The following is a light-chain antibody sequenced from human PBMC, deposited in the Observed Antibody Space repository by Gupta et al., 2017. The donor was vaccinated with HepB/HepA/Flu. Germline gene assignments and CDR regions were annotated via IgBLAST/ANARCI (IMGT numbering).Light chain of an antibody. V-gene: IGKV3-11*01. CDR3: QQRSNWQWT. J-gene: IGKJ1*01. CDR1: QSVSSD. Sequence: DIALTQSSATLSLSPGESATLTCRARQSVSSDLAWYQQKPGQAPMLLIYDASNMSTGIPARFSGSGSGTEFTLTISSLEPEDLAGYYCQQRSNWQWTFGQGTKVEIK. CDR2: DAS.